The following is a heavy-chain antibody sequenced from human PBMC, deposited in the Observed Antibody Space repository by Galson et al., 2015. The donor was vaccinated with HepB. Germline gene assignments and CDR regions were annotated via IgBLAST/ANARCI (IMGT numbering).Heavy chain of an antibody. CDR2: ISSSSSYT. CDR3: ARDGWLQNDAFDI. D-gene: IGHD5-24*01. V-gene: IGHV3-11*06. J-gene: IGHJ3*02. CDR1: GFTFSDYY. Sequence: SLRLSCAASGFTFSDYYMSWIRQAPGKGLEWVSYISSSSSYTNYADSVKGRFTISRDNAKNSLYLQMNSLRAEDTAVYYCARDGWLQNDAFDIWGQGTMVTVSS.